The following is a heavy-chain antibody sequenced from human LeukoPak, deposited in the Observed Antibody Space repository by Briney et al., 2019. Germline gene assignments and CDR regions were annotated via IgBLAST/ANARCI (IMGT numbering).Heavy chain of an antibody. V-gene: IGHV4-30-2*01. CDR1: GGSISSGGYS. D-gene: IGHD3-22*01. J-gene: IGHJ3*02. Sequence: SETLSLTCTVSGGSISSGGYSWSWIRQPPGKGLEWIGFIYHRGSTYYNPSLKSRVTISVDSSKNQFSLKLSSVTAADTAVYYCARVSPYYYDSSGSLDAFDIWGQGTMVTVSS. CDR3: ARVSPYYYDSSGSLDAFDI. CDR2: IYHRGST.